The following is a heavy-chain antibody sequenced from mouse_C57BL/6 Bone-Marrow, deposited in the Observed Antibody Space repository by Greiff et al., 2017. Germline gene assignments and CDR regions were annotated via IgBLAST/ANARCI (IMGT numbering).Heavy chain of an antibody. Sequence: QVQLQQPGAELVKPGASVKLSCKASGYTFTSYWMHWVKQRPGQGLEWIGMIHPNSGSTNYNEKFKSKATLTVDKSSSTAYMQLSSLTSEDSAVYYWAGGYYGSSYYFDYWGQGTTLTVSS. CDR2: IHPNSGST. D-gene: IGHD1-1*01. V-gene: IGHV1-64*01. CDR1: GYTFTSYW. J-gene: IGHJ2*01. CDR3: AGGYYGSSYYFDY.